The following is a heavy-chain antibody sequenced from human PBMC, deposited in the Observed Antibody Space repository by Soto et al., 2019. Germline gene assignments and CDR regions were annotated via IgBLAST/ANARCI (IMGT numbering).Heavy chain of an antibody. CDR2: ISYDGSNE. J-gene: IGHJ3*02. CDR3: AKYSSSWYDNDAFDI. D-gene: IGHD6-13*01. Sequence: QVQLVESGGGVVQPGRSLRLSCAASGFTFSSYAMHWVRQAPGKGLEWVAVISYDGSNEYYADSVKGRFTVSRDNSKNTLYLQMDNLRAEDTAVYYCAKYSSSWYDNDAFDIWGRGTRVTVSS. CDR1: GFTFSSYA. V-gene: IGHV3-30-3*02.